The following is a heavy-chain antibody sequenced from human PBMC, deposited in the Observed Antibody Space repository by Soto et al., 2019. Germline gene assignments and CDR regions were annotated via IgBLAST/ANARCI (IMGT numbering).Heavy chain of an antibody. Sequence: SETLSLTCTVASGSISSTIYSWDWIRQPPGKGLEWIGSIFYSGSTYYNPSLKSRVTISVDTSKSQFSLRLTSVTAADTAVYYCARYNAASGTYYFDFWGQGALVTVSS. CDR1: SGSISSTIYS. CDR2: IFYSGST. J-gene: IGHJ4*02. V-gene: IGHV4-39*07. D-gene: IGHD6-13*01. CDR3: ARYNAASGTYYFDF.